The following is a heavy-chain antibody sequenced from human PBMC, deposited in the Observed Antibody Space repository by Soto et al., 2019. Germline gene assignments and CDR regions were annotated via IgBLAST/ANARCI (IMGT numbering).Heavy chain of an antibody. J-gene: IGHJ4*02. V-gene: IGHV1-58*01. CDR1: GFTFTSSA. Sequence: SVKVSCKASGFTFTSSAVQWVRQARGQRLEWIGWIVVGSGNTNYAQKFQERVTITRDMSTSTAYMELSSLRSEDTAVYYCAADYGGGSSSWYVFDSWGEGTLVPVPS. D-gene: IGHD6-13*01. CDR3: AADYGGGSSSWYVFDS. CDR2: IVVGSGNT.